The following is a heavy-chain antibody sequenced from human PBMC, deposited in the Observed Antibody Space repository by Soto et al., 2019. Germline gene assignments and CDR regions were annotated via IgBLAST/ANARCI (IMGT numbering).Heavy chain of an antibody. CDR1: GFTFSDYY. J-gene: IGHJ6*02. V-gene: IGHV3-11*01. CDR3: WRDRGDYGDYGPGDYYYGRGV. CDR2: ISSSGSTI. D-gene: IGHD4-17*01. Sequence: GGSLRLSCAASGFTFSDYYMSWIRQAPWKGLEWVSYISSSGSTIYYADSVKGRFTISRDNAKNSLYLQMNSLRAEDTAVYYCWRDRGDYGDYGPGDYYYGRGVWGQGTKVSVSS.